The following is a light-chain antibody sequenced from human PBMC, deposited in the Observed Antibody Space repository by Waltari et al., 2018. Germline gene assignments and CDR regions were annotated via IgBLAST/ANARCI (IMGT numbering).Light chain of an antibody. V-gene: IGLV2-11*01. Sequence: QSALTQPRSVSGSPGQSFTISFTGTRRDGGSYHFCSWYQQHPGKAPKLMIYDVTQRPSGVPHRFSGSKSGNTASLTISGLQPEDEADYYCSSYAGSYTWVFGGGTKLTVV. J-gene: IGLJ3*02. CDR3: SSYAGSYTWV. CDR1: RRDGGSYHF. CDR2: DVT.